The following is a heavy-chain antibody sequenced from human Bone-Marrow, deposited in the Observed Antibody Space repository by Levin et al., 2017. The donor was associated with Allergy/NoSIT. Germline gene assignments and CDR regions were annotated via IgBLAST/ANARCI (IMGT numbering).Heavy chain of an antibody. CDR2: ISGGGST. CDR3: AKRQLDSSGWYSSDY. D-gene: IGHD6-19*01. CDR1: GFTFRSHA. Sequence: GGSLRLSCAASGFTFRSHAMNWVRQAQGKGLEWVSSISGGGSTYYADSLNGRFFISRDNSKNTLYLQMNSLRAEDTAVYYCAKRQLDSSGWYSSDYWGQGTLVTVSS. V-gene: IGHV3-23*01. J-gene: IGHJ4*02.